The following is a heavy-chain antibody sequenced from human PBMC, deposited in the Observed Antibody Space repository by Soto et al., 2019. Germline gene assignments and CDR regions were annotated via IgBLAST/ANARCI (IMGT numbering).Heavy chain of an antibody. V-gene: IGHV6-1*01. CDR2: TYYRSKWIS. Sequence: SQTLSLTCAISMDSVSNNRATWNWIRQSPSGGLEWLGRTYYRSKWISDYATSVKGRISINPDTSKNLVSLHLNFVTPEDTAVYYCARDPQDFNSGFDFWGQGTPVTVSS. CDR3: ARDPQDFNSGFDF. CDR1: MDSVSNNRAT. J-gene: IGHJ4*02. D-gene: IGHD1-26*01.